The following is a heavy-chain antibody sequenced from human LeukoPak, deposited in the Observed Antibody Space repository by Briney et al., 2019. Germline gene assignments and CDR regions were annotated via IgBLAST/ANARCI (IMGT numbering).Heavy chain of an antibody. Sequence: PSQTLSLTCTVSGGSISSGDYYWSWIRQPPGKGLEWIGYIYNSGSTYYNPSLKSRVTISVDTSKNQFSLKLSSATAADTAVYYCARGRVGRDYFDYWGQGTLVTVSS. V-gene: IGHV4-30-4*08. J-gene: IGHJ4*02. CDR3: ARGRVGRDYFDY. CDR2: IYNSGST. D-gene: IGHD1-26*01. CDR1: GGSISSGDYY.